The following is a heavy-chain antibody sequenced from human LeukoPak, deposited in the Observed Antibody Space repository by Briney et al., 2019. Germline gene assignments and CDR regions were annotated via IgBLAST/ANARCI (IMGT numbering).Heavy chain of an antibody. CDR3: ARGGYNDGDFDY. CDR1: GFTFSSYS. CDR2: ISGSSSPI. V-gene: IGHV3-48*04. Sequence: GGSLRLSCAASGFTFSSYSMNWVRQAPGKGLEWVSYISGSSSPIYYADSVKGRFTISRDNAKNSLYPQMNSLRAEDTAVYYCARGGYNDGDFDYWGQGTLVTVSS. J-gene: IGHJ4*02. D-gene: IGHD5-18*01.